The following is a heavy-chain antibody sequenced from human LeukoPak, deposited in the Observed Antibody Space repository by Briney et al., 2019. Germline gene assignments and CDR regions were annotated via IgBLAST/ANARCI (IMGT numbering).Heavy chain of an antibody. CDR3: ARGADILTGYYETFDY. V-gene: IGHV4-4*07. Sequence: SETLSLTCTVSGGSISSYYWSWIRQPAGKGLEWIGRIYTSGSTNYNPSLKSRVTMSVDTSKNQFSLKLSSVTAADTAVHYCARGADILTGYYETFDYWGQGTLVTVSS. D-gene: IGHD3-9*01. CDR1: GGSISSYY. CDR2: IYTSGST. J-gene: IGHJ4*02.